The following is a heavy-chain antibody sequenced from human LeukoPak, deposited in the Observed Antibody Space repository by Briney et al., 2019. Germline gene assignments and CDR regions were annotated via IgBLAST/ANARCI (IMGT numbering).Heavy chain of an antibody. CDR3: AREAKGFDP. J-gene: IGHJ5*02. Sequence: GGSLRLSCAASGFTFSSYWMHWVRQAPGKGLVWVSRINTDGSSTSYADSVKGRFTVSRDNAKNTLYLQMKGLRVEDTAVYYCAREAKGFDPWGQGTLVTVSS. CDR1: GFTFSSYW. D-gene: IGHD4/OR15-4a*01. V-gene: IGHV3-74*01. CDR2: INTDGSST.